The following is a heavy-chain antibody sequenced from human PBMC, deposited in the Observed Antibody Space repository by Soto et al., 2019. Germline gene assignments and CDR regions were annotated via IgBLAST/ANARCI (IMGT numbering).Heavy chain of an antibody. CDR2: TYYRSKWYN. V-gene: IGHV6-1*01. Sequence: TYALSGPNVYTVLPTCIPTRQSPTRGLEWVGRTYYRSKWYNHYAVSVKSRITINPDTSKNQFSLQLNSVTPEDTAVYYCARGITIFGVVPYYFGSRGQGTLATVSS. J-gene: IGHJ4*02. D-gene: IGHD3-3*01. CDR1: GPNVYTVLPT. CDR3: ARGITIFGVVPYYFGS.